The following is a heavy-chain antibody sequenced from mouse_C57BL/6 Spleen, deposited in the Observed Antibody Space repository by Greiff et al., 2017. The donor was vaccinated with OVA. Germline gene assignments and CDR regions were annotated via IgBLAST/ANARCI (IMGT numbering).Heavy chain of an antibody. J-gene: IGHJ4*01. V-gene: IGHV5-9-1*02. Sequence: EVKLMESGEGLVKPGGSLKLSRAASGFTFSSYAMSWVRQTPEKRLEWVAYISSGGDYIYYADTVKGRFTISRDNARNTLYLQMSSLKSEDTAMYYCTRDGLRSYAMDYWGQGTSVTVSS. CDR3: TRDGLRSYAMDY. D-gene: IGHD1-1*01. CDR2: ISSGGDYI. CDR1: GFTFSSYA.